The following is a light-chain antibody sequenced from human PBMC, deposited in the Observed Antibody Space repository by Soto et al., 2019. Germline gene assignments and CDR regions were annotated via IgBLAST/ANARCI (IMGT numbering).Light chain of an antibody. Sequence: DIVMTQSPLSLPVTPGEPASISCRSSQSLLHSNGYNYLDWYLQKPGQSPQLLIYLGSNRASGVPDRFRGSGSGTDFTLKISRVEAEDVGVYYCMQALQTPPFTFGPGTKVYIK. V-gene: IGKV2-28*01. CDR1: QSLLHSNGYNY. J-gene: IGKJ3*01. CDR3: MQALQTPPFT. CDR2: LGS.